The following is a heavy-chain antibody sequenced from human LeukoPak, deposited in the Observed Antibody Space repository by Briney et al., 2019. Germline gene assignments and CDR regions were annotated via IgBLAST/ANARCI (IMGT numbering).Heavy chain of an antibody. CDR3: ARDRLRAATGAFDI. V-gene: IGHV3-21*01. Sequence: PGGSLRLSCTASGFTFSDYNMNWVRQAPGKGLEWVSSVTSSGDYIYYADSVRGRFTVSRDSAKNSLYLQMNSLRAEDTAVYYCARDRLRAATGAFDIWGQGTMVTISS. CDR2: VTSSGDYI. CDR1: GFTFSDYN. D-gene: IGHD2-15*01. J-gene: IGHJ3*02.